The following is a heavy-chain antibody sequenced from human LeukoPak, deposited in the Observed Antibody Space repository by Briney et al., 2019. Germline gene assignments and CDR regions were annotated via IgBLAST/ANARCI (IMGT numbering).Heavy chain of an antibody. Sequence: NPSETLSLTCAVYGGSFSGYYWSWIRQPPGKGLEWIGEINHSGSTNYNPSLKSRVTISVDTSKNQFSLKLSSVTAADTAVYYCARLFGAPSDYWGQGTLVTVSS. CDR3: ARLFGAPSDY. J-gene: IGHJ4*02. CDR2: INHSGST. CDR1: GGSFSGYY. V-gene: IGHV4-34*01. D-gene: IGHD3-10*02.